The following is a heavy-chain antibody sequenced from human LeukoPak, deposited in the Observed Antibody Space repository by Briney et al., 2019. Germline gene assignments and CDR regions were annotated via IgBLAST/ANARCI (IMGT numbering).Heavy chain of an antibody. J-gene: IGHJ3*02. CDR1: GFTFSSYW. CDR3: ARDYYDSSGYSYDAFDI. CDR2: IRQDGSEK. V-gene: IGHV3-7*03. D-gene: IGHD3-22*01. Sequence: GSLRLSCVASGFTFSSYWMSWVRQAPGKGLEWVANIRQDGSEKYYVDSVKSRFTISRDNAKNSLYLQMNSLRAEDTAVYYCARDYYDSSGYSYDAFDIWGQGRMVTVSS.